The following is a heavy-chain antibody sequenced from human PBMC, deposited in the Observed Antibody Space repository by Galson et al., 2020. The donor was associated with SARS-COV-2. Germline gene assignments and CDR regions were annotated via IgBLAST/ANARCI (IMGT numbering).Heavy chain of an antibody. CDR1: GFSLSTSGVI. D-gene: IGHD3-16*01. CDR3: AGQNGGLMVTTGSYFFDS. V-gene: IGHV2-5*02. Sequence: SGPTLVKPTQTLTLTCNFSGFSLSTSGVIVHWIRQPPGKALEWLALIYWDDDKRYSPSLKSRLTITKDTSKNQVVLTMTNVDPVDTATYYCAGQNGGLMVTTGSYFFDSWGQGMLVTVSS. CDR2: IYWDDDK. J-gene: IGHJ4*02.